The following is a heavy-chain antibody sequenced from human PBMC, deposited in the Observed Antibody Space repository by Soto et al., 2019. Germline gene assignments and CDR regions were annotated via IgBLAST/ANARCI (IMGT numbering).Heavy chain of an antibody. V-gene: IGHV1-69*06. CDR3: ASNSKRSAAQPETGYYFDY. Sequence: VASVKVSCKASGGTFSSYAISWVRQAPGQGLEWMGGIIPIFGTANYAQKFQGRVTITADKSTSTAYMELSSLRSEDTAVYYCASNSKRSAAQPETGYYFDYWGQGTLVTVSS. D-gene: IGHD4-4*01. J-gene: IGHJ4*02. CDR1: GGTFSSYA. CDR2: IIPIFGTA.